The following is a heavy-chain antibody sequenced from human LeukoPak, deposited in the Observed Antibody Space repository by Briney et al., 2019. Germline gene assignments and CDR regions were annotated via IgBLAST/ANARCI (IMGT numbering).Heavy chain of an antibody. Sequence: GGSLRLSCAVSGFNFSSNDMHWVRQPTGKGLEWVSGISTAGDTYYHDSVKGRFTISRDNSKNTLYLQMNSLRAEDTAVYYCARGDILTGYYSIDYWGQGTLVTVSS. CDR1: GFNFSSND. CDR2: ISTAGDT. V-gene: IGHV3-13*01. CDR3: ARGDILTGYYSIDY. J-gene: IGHJ4*02. D-gene: IGHD3-9*01.